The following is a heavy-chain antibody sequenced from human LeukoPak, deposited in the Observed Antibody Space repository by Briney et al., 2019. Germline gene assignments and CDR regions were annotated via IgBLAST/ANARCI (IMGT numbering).Heavy chain of an antibody. Sequence: ASVTVSCTASGYTFTSYAMNWVRQAPGQGLEWMGWINTNTGNPTYAQGFTGRFVFSLDTSVSTAYLQISSLKAEDTAVYYCASGLFAGGDYWGQGTLVTVSS. D-gene: IGHD3-10*02. CDR3: ASGLFAGGDY. J-gene: IGHJ4*02. CDR2: INTNTGNP. V-gene: IGHV7-4-1*02. CDR1: GYTFTSYA.